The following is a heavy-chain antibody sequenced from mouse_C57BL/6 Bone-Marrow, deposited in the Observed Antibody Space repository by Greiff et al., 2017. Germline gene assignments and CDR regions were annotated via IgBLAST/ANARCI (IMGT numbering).Heavy chain of an antibody. CDR3: ARDPVYYGSSYGFAY. V-gene: IGHV3-6*01. J-gene: IGHJ3*01. D-gene: IGHD1-1*01. CDR1: GYSITSGYY. Sequence: EVQLQESGPGLVKPSQSLSLTCSVTGYSITSGYYWNWIRQFPGNKLEWMGYISYDGSNNYNPSLKNRISITRDTSKNQFFLKLNSVTTEDTATYYCARDPVYYGSSYGFAYWGQGTLVTVSA. CDR2: ISYDGSN.